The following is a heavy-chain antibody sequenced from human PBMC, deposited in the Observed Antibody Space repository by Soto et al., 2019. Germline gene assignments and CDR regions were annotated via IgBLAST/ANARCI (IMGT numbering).Heavy chain of an antibody. V-gene: IGHV2-5*02. CDR3: AHSDFEWLEAFHY. CDR2: IYWDDEK. J-gene: IGHJ4*02. D-gene: IGHD3-9*01. Sequence: QITLQESGPMLVKPSQTLTLTCTFSGFSLSSTGVGVGWFRQPPGKALGWLAIIYWDDEKRYSPSLRSRLTITKDTSNDQVVLTVTNMDPLDTARYYCAHSDFEWLEAFHYWGQGALVTVSS. CDR1: GFSLSSTGVG.